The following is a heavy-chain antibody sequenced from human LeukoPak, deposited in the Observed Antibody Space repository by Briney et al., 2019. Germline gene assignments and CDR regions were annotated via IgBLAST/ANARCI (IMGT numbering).Heavy chain of an antibody. CDR3: ARLQYSGTYYYFDY. J-gene: IGHJ4*02. V-gene: IGHV3-7*04. CDR2: IKQDGSEK. D-gene: IGHD1-26*01. CDR1: GFTFSSYW. Sequence: GGSLRLSCAASGFTFSSYWMNWVRQAPGKGLEWVAYIKQDGSEKYYVDSVKGRFTISRDNAKNSLYLQMNSLRAEDTAVYYCARLQYSGTYYYFDYWGQGTLVTVSS.